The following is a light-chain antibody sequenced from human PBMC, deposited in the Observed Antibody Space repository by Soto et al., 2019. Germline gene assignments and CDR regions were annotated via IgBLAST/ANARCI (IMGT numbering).Light chain of an antibody. V-gene: IGKV3-20*01. J-gene: IGKJ2*01. CDR2: GAS. CDR1: QTVSSSY. Sequence: EIVLTQSPGTLYVSPGERATLFCRASQTVSSSYLAWYQQKPGQAPRILIHGASTRAAGIPDRFSGSGSGTDFALTISRLEPEDFVVYYCQQYGSSPMYTFGQGTKLEIK. CDR3: QQYGSSPMYT.